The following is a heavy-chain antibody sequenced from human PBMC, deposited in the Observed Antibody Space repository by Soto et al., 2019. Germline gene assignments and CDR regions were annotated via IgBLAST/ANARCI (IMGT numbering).Heavy chain of an antibody. CDR1: VFSLSTSGVG. Sequence: QISLQESGLMLLKPTQPLTLTCTFSVFSLSTSGVGVGWIRQPPGKALEWLALIFWNYDKRYSPSLKRRLSITKATSKNQVVLTRSNMGAVDTGTYYCAHSFPSSPNYEESSATSWLFDPCGTGGLVTVSS. V-gene: IGHV2-5*01. D-gene: IGHD3-22*01. CDR2: IFWNYDK. CDR3: AHSFPSSPNYEESSATSWLFDP. J-gene: IGHJ5*02.